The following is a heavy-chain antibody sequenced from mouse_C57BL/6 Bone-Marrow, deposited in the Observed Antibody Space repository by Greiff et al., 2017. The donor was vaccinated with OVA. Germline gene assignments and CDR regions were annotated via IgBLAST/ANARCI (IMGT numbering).Heavy chain of an antibody. CDR3: ARYRDYYGSSYAMDY. V-gene: IGHV3-8*01. CDR1: GYSITSDY. J-gene: IGHJ4*01. Sequence: EVQLQQSGPGLAKPSQTLSLTCSVTGYSITSDYWNWIRKFPGNKLEYMGYISYSGSTYYNPSLKSRITITRDTSKNQYYLQLNSVTTEDTATYYCARYRDYYGSSYAMDYWGQGTSVTVSS. D-gene: IGHD1-1*01. CDR2: ISYSGST.